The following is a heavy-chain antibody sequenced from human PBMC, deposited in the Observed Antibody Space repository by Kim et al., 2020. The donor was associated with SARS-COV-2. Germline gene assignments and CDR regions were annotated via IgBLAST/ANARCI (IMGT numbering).Heavy chain of an antibody. Sequence: GGSLRLSCAASGFTFSSYSMNWVRQAPGKGLEWVSSISSSSSYIYYADSVKGRFTISRDNAKNSLYLQMNSLRAEDTAVYYCARRHHYDILTGSFAAPPLWGQGTLVTVSS. V-gene: IGHV3-21*01. CDR3: ARRHHYDILTGSFAAPPL. CDR2: ISSSSSYI. CDR1: GFTFSSYS. J-gene: IGHJ4*02. D-gene: IGHD3-9*01.